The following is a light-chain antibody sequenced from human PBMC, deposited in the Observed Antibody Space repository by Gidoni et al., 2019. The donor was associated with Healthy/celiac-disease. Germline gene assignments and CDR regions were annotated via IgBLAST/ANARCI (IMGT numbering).Light chain of an antibody. Sequence: QSVLTQPPSVSGAPGQRVTISCTGSRSNIGAGYDVHWYQQLPGTAPKLPIYGNSHRPAGVPDRFSGAKSGTSDSLAITGRQTEDEADYYCQSYDSSLGGSWVFGGGTKLTVL. J-gene: IGLJ3*02. CDR3: QSYDSSLGGSWV. CDR1: RSNIGAGYD. V-gene: IGLV1-40*01. CDR2: GNS.